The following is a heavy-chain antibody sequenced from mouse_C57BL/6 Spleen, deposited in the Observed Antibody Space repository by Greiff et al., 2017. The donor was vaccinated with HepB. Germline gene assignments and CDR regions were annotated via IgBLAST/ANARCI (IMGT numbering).Heavy chain of an antibody. CDR2: INPNNGGT. CDR1: GYTFTDYY. CDR3: AREGANWDWFAY. J-gene: IGHJ3*01. V-gene: IGHV1-26*01. Sequence: VQLQQSGPELVKPGASVKLSCKASGYTFTDYYMNWVKQSHGKSLEWIGDINPNNGGTSYNQKFKGKATLTVDKSSSTGYMELRSLTSEDSAVYYCAREGANWDWFAYWGQGTLVTVSA. D-gene: IGHD4-1*01.